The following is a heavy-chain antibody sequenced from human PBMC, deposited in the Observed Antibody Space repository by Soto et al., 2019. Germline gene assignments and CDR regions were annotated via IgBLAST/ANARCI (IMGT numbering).Heavy chain of an antibody. CDR3: ATNYGSGSAHFDY. J-gene: IGHJ4*02. CDR1: GGNFNFYS. V-gene: IGHV1-69*02. CDR2: VIPMVGMS. D-gene: IGHD3-10*01. Sequence: QVQLVQSGAEVKKPGSSGKVSCTASGGNFNFYSISWVRPAPGQGLEWVGRVIPMVGMSEYAQKFQGRVTITAYKSTRTAYMNLRSLRSEDTAVYYCATNYGSGSAHFDYWGQGTLVTVSS.